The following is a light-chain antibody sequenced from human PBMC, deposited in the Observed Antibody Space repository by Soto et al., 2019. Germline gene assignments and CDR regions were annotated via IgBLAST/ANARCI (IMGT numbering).Light chain of an antibody. V-gene: IGKV1-39*01. CDR3: QQSYSTPIT. CDR2: AAS. Sequence: DIQITHSPSSLSASVGDRVTITFLASQSISSYLNWYQQKPGKAPKLLIYAASSLQSGVPSRFSGSGSGTDFTLTISSLQPEDFATYYCQQSYSTPITFGQGTRLEIK. CDR1: QSISSY. J-gene: IGKJ5*01.